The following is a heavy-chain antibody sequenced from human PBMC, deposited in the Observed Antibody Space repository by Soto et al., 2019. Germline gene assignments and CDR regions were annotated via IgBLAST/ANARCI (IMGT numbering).Heavy chain of an antibody. CDR1: GGSISSGGYS. J-gene: IGHJ4*02. CDR2: MYPTGGT. CDR3: ARGGDYYLDY. Sequence: SETLSLTCAVSGGSISSGGYSWSWIRQPPGKALEWIGYMYPTGGTYYNPSLESRVTISIDRSKKQFSLKLSSVTAADTAVYYCARGGDYYLDYWGQGTLVTVSS. V-gene: IGHV4-30-2*01. D-gene: IGHD4-17*01.